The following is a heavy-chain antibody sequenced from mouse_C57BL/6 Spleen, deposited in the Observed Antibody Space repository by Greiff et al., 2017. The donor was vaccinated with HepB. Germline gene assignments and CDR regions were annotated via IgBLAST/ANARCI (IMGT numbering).Heavy chain of an antibody. CDR2: IHPNSGST. CDR3: ARRIYYDYDWFAY. J-gene: IGHJ3*01. V-gene: IGHV1-64*01. CDR1: GYTFTSYW. D-gene: IGHD2-4*01. Sequence: QVQLQQSGAELVKPGASVKLSCKASGYTFTSYWMHWVKQRPGQGLEWIGMIHPNSGSTNYNEKFKSKATLTVDKSSSTAYMQLSSLTSEDSAVYYCARRIYYDYDWFAYWGQGTLVTVSA.